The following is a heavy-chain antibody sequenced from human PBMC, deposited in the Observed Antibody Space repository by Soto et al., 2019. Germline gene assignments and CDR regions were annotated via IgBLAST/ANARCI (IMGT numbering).Heavy chain of an antibody. Sequence: ASVKVSCKASGYTFTSYAMHWVRQAPGQRLEWMGWINAGNGNTKYSQKFQGRVTITRDTSGSTAYMELSSLRSEDTAVYYCARWKGMEENYYYYGLDIWGQGTTVIVSS. V-gene: IGHV1-3*01. D-gene: IGHD1-1*01. CDR2: INAGNGNT. CDR1: GYTFTSYA. CDR3: ARWKGMEENYYYYGLDI. J-gene: IGHJ6*01.